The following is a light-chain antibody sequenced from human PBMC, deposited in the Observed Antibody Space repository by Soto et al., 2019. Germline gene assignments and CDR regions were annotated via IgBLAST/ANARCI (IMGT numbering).Light chain of an antibody. Sequence: QSALTQPASMSGSPGQSITISCTGSTNDVGSYSSVSWYQQYPGRAPRLMIYEVNNRPSGVSDRFSGFRSGNTASLTIFGLQSDDEGIYYCASYSIVSPNVLFGGGTKVTV. CDR3: ASYSIVSPNVL. CDR2: EVN. CDR1: TNDVGSYSS. J-gene: IGLJ2*01. V-gene: IGLV2-14*01.